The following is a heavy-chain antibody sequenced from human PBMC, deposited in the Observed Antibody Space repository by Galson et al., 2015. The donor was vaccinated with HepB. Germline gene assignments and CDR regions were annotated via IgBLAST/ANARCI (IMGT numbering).Heavy chain of an antibody. CDR3: ARDLKALTYYFDY. J-gene: IGHJ4*02. Sequence: SETLSLTCTVSGGSVSSGSYYWSWTRQPPGKGLEWIGYIYYSGSTNYNPSLKSRVTISVDTSKNQFSLKLSSVTAADTAVYYCARDLKALTYYFDYWGQGTLVTVSS. V-gene: IGHV4-61*01. CDR1: GGSVSSGSYY. CDR2: IYYSGST.